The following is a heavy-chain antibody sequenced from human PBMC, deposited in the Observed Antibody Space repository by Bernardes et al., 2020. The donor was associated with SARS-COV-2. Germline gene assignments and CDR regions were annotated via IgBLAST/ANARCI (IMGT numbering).Heavy chain of an antibody. CDR1: GFTFSDYA. CDR2: ISWNSGSI. Sequence: GGSLRLSCAASGFTFSDYAMHWVRQAPGKGLEGVSGISWNSGSIGYADSVKGRFTISRDNAKNSLYLQMNSLRAEDTALYYCAKDIDYYDSSGYVDYWGQGTLVTVSS. D-gene: IGHD3-22*01. CDR3: AKDIDYYDSSGYVDY. J-gene: IGHJ4*02. V-gene: IGHV3-9*01.